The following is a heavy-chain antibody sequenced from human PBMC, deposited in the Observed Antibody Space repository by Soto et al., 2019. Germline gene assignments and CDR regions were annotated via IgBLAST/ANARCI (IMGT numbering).Heavy chain of an antibody. J-gene: IGHJ4*02. CDR1: GFTFSSYW. CDR2: INSDGSST. D-gene: IGHD6-19*01. CDR3: ARARRSGWYPRYYFDY. V-gene: IGHV3-74*01. Sequence: EVQLVESGGGLVQPGGSLRLSCAASGFTFSSYWMHWVRQAPGKGLVWVSRINSDGSSTSYADSVKGRFTISRVNAKNSLYLQMNSLRAEDTAVYYCARARRSGWYPRYYFDYWGQGTLVTVSS.